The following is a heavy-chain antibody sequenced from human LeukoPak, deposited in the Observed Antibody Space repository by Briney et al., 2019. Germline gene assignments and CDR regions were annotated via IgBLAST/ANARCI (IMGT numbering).Heavy chain of an antibody. CDR3: ASLLRAHDAFDV. Sequence: RPSETLSLTCTVSGGSISSSSYYWGWIRQPPGKGLEWIGNVYFSGYTYYNASLKSRVTISVDTSKDQFSLRLTSVTAADTAVYYCASLLRAHDAFDVWGQGTMVTVSS. V-gene: IGHV4-39*01. D-gene: IGHD3-10*01. CDR1: GGSISSSSYY. J-gene: IGHJ3*01. CDR2: VYFSGYT.